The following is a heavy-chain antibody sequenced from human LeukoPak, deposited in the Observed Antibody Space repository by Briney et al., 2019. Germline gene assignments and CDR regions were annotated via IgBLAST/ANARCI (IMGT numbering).Heavy chain of an antibody. CDR2: MSSSSSYI. D-gene: IGHD6-13*01. J-gene: IGHJ4*02. Sequence: PGESLRLSCAASGFSFSSYSVNWVRQAPGKGLEWVSSMSSSSSYIYYADSVKGRFTIYRDNAKNSLYLQMNSLITEATAVSYCARRFWVGSSWYVTDYWGQGTLVTVSS. CDR3: ARRFWVGSSWYVTDY. V-gene: IGHV3-21*01. CDR1: GFSFSSYS.